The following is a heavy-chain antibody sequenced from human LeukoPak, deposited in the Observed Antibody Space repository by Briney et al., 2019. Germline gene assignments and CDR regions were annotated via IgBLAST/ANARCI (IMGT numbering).Heavy chain of an antibody. J-gene: IGHJ3*02. D-gene: IGHD4-17*01. Sequence: GGSLRLSCAASGFTFSDYWMHWVRQAPGKGLVWVSRIKSDGGLTNYADSVKGRFTISRDNTKNSLYLQMNSLRAEDTAVYYCARDRDYGDYLDAFDIWGQGTMVTVSS. CDR2: IKSDGGLT. CDR1: GFTFSDYW. V-gene: IGHV3-74*01. CDR3: ARDRDYGDYLDAFDI.